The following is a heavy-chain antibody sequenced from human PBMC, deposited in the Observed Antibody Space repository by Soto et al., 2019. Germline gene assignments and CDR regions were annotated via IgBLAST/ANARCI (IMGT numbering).Heavy chain of an antibody. CDR2: INPNGGST. CDR3: XXXLFAGDV. CDR1: GYTFTSYY. J-gene: IGHJ6*04. Sequence: QVQLVQSGAEVKKPGASVKVSCKASGYTFTSYYIHWVRQAPGQGLEWMGIINPNGGSTNYPQEXXXXXXXXXXXXXXXXXXXXXXXXXXXXXXXXXXXXLFAGDVWGKGTTVTVSS. V-gene: IGHV1-46*01.